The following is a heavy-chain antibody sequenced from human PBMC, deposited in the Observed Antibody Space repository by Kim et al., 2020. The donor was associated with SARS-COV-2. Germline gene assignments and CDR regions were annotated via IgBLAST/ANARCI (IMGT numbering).Heavy chain of an antibody. J-gene: IGHJ4*02. Sequence: SLRLSCAASGFTFMSYGMHWVRQAPGKGLEWMAITSYDGRNKYYADSVKGRFTISRDNSKNTLYLQMDSLRAEDTAVYYCAKLAFDSSGATRYFDSWGQGTLVTVSS. V-gene: IGHV3-30*18. CDR1: GFTFMSYG. CDR2: TSYDGRNK. CDR3: AKLAFDSSGATRYFDS. D-gene: IGHD3-22*01.